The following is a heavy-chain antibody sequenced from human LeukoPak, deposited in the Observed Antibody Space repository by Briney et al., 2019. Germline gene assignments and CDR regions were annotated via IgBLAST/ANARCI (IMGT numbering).Heavy chain of an antibody. V-gene: IGHV1-2*06. CDR2: INPNSGGT. Sequence: ASVKVSCKASGYTFTGYYMHWVRQAPGQGLEWMGRINPNSGGTNYAQKFQGRVTMTRDTSISTAYMELSRLRSDDTAVYYYARFSITIFGVVTALDYWGQGTLVTVSS. CDR3: ARFSITIFGVVTALDY. CDR1: GYTFTGYY. J-gene: IGHJ4*02. D-gene: IGHD3-3*01.